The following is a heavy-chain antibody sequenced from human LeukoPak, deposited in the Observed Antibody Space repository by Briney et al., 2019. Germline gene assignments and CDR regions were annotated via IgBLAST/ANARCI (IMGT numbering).Heavy chain of an antibody. CDR3: ARPKVRGGGFDY. J-gene: IGHJ4*02. CDR1: GGSISSYY. Sequence: SETLSLTCTVSGGSISSYYWSWIRQPPGKGLEWIGYIYYSGSTNYNPSLKGRVTISVDTSKNQFSLKLSSVTAADTAVYYCARPKVRGGGFDYWGQGTLVTVSS. CDR2: IYYSGST. D-gene: IGHD3-10*01. V-gene: IGHV4-59*08.